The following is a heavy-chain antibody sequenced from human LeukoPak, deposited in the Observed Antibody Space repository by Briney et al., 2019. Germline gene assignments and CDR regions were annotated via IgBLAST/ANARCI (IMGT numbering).Heavy chain of an antibody. Sequence: PSETLSLTCTVSGGSVSSGIYYWSWIRQPPGKALEWIGYISYSGTTNYNPSLKSRVTISVDTSKNQFSLKLTSATAADTAVYYCARMRHGDYFDYWGQGTLVTVSS. V-gene: IGHV4-61*01. CDR2: ISYSGTT. CDR1: GGSVSSGIYY. CDR3: ARMRHGDYFDY. D-gene: IGHD4-17*01. J-gene: IGHJ4*02.